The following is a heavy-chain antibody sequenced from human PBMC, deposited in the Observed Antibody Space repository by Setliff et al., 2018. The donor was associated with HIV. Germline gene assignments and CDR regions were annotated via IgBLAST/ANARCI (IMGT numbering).Heavy chain of an antibody. J-gene: IGHJ6*02. CDR3: ARDRGSTSWRGGGFYYHGMDV. CDR2: ISSSSSYM. D-gene: IGHD6-13*01. CDR1: GFAFSTYN. Sequence: GGSLRLSCAASGFAFSTYNMNWVRQAPGKGLEWVSSISSSSSYMYYADSLKGRFTISLDSAKNSLYLQMNSLRAEDTAVYYCARDRGSTSWRGGGFYYHGMDVWGQGTTVTVSS. V-gene: IGHV3-21*01.